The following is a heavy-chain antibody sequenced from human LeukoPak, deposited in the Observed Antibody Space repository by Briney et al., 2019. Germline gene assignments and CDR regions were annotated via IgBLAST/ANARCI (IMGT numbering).Heavy chain of an antibody. V-gene: IGHV4-31*03. CDR3: ASVAAAYYDILTGPHTPHYYGMDV. CDR2: IYYSGST. Sequence: PSETLSLTCTVSGGSISSGGYYWSWIRQHPGKGLEWIGYIYYSGSTYYNPSLKSRVTISVDTSKNQFSLKLSSVTAADTAVYYCASVAAAYYDILTGPHTPHYYGMDVWGQGTTVTVSS. CDR1: GGSISSGGYY. J-gene: IGHJ6*02. D-gene: IGHD3-9*01.